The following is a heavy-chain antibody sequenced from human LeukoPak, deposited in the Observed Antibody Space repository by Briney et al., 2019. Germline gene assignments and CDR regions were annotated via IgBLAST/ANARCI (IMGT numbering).Heavy chain of an antibody. J-gene: IGHJ3*02. CDR1: GFTFSSYG. CDR3: AKGSSGWFQDAFDI. D-gene: IGHD6-19*01. CDR2: ISGSGGRT. Sequence: GGSLRLSCAASGFTFSSYGMSWVRQAPGKGLEWVSAISGSGGRTFYADSVKGRFTISRDNSMNTLDLQINSLRVEDTAVYYCAKGSSGWFQDAFDIWGQGTMVTVSS. V-gene: IGHV3-23*01.